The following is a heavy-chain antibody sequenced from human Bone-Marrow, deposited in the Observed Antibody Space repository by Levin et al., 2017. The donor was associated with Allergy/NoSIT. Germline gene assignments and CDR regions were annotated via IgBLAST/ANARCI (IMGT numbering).Heavy chain of an antibody. J-gene: IGHJ3*02. Sequence: GGSLRLSCAVSGFSVSNFWMSWVRQAPGKGLEWVGRLIRERDGGATDYITPVKGRFTLSRDDSENTLYLQMNSLKIEDTAVYYCTSSNTAGTFDIWGQGTMVTVSS. CDR2: LIRERDGGAT. CDR1: GFSVSNFW. CDR3: TSSNTAGTFDI. V-gene: IGHV3-15*01. D-gene: IGHD1/OR15-1a*01.